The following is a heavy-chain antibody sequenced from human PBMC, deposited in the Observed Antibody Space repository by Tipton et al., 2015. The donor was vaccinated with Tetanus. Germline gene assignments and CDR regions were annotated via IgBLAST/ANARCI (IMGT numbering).Heavy chain of an antibody. CDR1: GFTFDDYA. Sequence: SLRPSCAASGFTFDDYAMHWVRQAPGKGLEWVSGISWNSGSIGYADSVKGRFTISRDNAKNSLYLQMNSLRAEDTALYYCAKDKGIAVAGTWYFDLWGRGTLVTVSS. CDR3: AKDKGIAVAGTWYFDL. D-gene: IGHD6-19*01. J-gene: IGHJ2*01. V-gene: IGHV3-9*01. CDR2: ISWNSGSI.